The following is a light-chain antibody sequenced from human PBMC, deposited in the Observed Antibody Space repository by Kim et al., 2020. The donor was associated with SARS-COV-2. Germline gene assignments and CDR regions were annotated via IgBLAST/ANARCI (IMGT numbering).Light chain of an antibody. CDR2: TDK. V-gene: IGLV3-9*01. CDR3: QVWDSNTLV. Sequence: SVALGQTARIPCGGDNIGRKNVHWYQQMPGQAPVLVIYTDKNRPSGVPERVSGSNSGNTATLTISRAQAGDEADYYCQVWDSNTLVFGGGTKLTVL. J-gene: IGLJ3*02. CDR1: NIGRKN.